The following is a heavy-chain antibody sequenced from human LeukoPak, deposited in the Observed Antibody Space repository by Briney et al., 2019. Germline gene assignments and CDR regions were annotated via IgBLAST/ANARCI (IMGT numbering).Heavy chain of an antibody. V-gene: IGHV4-59*01. Sequence: SETLSLTCTVTGGSISSYYWSWIRQPPGKGLEWIGYIYYSGSTNYNSSLKSRVTISVDTSKNQFSLKLSSVTAADTAVYYCARDLGDYYGMDVWGQGTTVTVSS. CDR1: GGSISSYY. D-gene: IGHD3-16*01. J-gene: IGHJ6*02. CDR3: ARDLGDYYGMDV. CDR2: IYYSGST.